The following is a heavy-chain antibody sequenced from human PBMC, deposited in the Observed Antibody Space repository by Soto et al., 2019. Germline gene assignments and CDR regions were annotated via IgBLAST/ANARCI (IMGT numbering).Heavy chain of an antibody. V-gene: IGHV4-39*01. Sequence: PSETLSLTCTVSGDSITSNSYFWAWIRQPPGKGLEWIGSIYYSGTTYYNPSLKSRVTISVDTSKNQFSLKLSSVSAADTAVYYCARQGEYSSSRFDYWGQGTLVTVSS. D-gene: IGHD6-13*01. CDR3: ARQGEYSSSRFDY. CDR1: GDSITSNSYF. J-gene: IGHJ4*02. CDR2: IYYSGTT.